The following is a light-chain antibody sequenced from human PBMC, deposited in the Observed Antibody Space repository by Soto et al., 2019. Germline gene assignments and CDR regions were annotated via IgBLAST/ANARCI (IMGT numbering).Light chain of an antibody. Sequence: DIQLTQSPSFLSASVGDRVTITCRASQDISNFLAWYQQKPGKAPKLLIYAASTLQSGVPSRFSGGGSGREFALTISSLQPEDFATYHCQQLNSYPIATFGGGTKVDIK. CDR2: AAS. V-gene: IGKV1-9*01. CDR1: QDISNF. CDR3: QQLNSYPIAT. J-gene: IGKJ4*01.